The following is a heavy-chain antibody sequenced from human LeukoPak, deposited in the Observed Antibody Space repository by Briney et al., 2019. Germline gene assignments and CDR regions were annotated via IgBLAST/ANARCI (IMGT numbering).Heavy chain of an antibody. Sequence: HPGGSLRLSCAASGFTFSSYEMNWVRQAPGKGLEWVSYISSSGSTIYYADSVEGRFTISRDNAKNSLYLQMNSLRAEDTAVYYCARAVRYDYVWGSYLDYWGQGTLVTVSS. CDR2: ISSSGSTI. D-gene: IGHD3-16*02. CDR3: ARAVRYDYVWGSYLDY. J-gene: IGHJ4*02. CDR1: GFTFSSYE. V-gene: IGHV3-48*03.